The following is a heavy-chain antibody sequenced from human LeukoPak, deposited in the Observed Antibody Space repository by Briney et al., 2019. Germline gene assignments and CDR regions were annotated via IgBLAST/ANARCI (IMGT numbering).Heavy chain of an antibody. J-gene: IGHJ4*02. CDR3: ARDRGDWNYVRYFDY. CDR1: GFTFSSYG. V-gene: IGHV3-7*01. Sequence: GGSLRLSCAASGFTFSSYGMHWVRQAPGKGLEWVANIKQDGSEKYYVDSVKGRFTISRDNAKNSLYLQMNSLRAEDTAVYYCARDRGDWNYVRYFDYWGQGTLVTVSS. CDR2: IKQDGSEK. D-gene: IGHD1-7*01.